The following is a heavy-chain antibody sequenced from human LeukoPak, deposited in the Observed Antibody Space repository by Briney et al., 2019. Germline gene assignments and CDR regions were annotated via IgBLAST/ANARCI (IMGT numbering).Heavy chain of an antibody. CDR2: IYYSGST. J-gene: IGHJ1*01. CDR3: ARSGSWHEYFQY. D-gene: IGHD1-26*01. V-gene: IGHV4-39*07. CDR1: GGSISSGSYY. Sequence: TSETLSLTCTVSGGSISSGSYYGGWIRQPPGKGLEWIGSIYYSGSTYYNPSLKSRVTISVDTSKNQFSLKLSSVTAADTAVYYCARSGSWHEYFQYWGQGTLVTVSS.